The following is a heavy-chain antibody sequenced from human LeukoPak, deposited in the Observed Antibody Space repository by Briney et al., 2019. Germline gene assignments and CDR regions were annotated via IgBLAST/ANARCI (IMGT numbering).Heavy chain of an antibody. J-gene: IGHJ3*02. CDR1: GFTFDDYA. V-gene: IGHV3-9*01. D-gene: IGHD6-19*01. CDR2: ISWNSGSI. Sequence: QAGGSLRLSCAASGFTFDDYAMHWVRQAPGRGLEWVSGISWNSGSIGYADSVKGRFTISRDNAKNSLYLQMNSLRAEDTVLYYCVKDSLYSSGWYVAFDIWGQGTMVTVSS. CDR3: VKDSLYSSGWYVAFDI.